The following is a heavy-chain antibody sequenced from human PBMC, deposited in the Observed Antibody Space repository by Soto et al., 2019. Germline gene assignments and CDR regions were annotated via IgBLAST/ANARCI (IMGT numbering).Heavy chain of an antibody. J-gene: IGHJ6*02. CDR1: GGSISSYY. CDR3: ARVGPSVDYYYYYGMDV. CDR2: IYYSGST. D-gene: IGHD3-10*01. V-gene: IGHV4-59*01. Sequence: QVQLQESGPGLVKPSETLSLTCTVSGGSISSYYWSWIRQPPGKGLEWIGYIYYSGSTNYNPSLKSRVTMSVDTSKNQFSLKLSSVTAADTAVYYCARVGPSVDYYYYYGMDVWGQGTTVTVSS.